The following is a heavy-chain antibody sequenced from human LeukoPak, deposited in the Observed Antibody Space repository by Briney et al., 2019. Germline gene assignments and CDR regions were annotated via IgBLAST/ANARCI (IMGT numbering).Heavy chain of an antibody. CDR3: ARVRTSDSYDSSGYFDAFDI. CDR1: GYSISSGYY. J-gene: IGHJ3*02. CDR2: IYHSGST. V-gene: IGHV4-38-2*02. Sequence: SETLSLTCTVSGYSISSGYYWGWIRQPPGKGLEWIGSIYHSGSTYYNPSLKSRVTISVDTSKNQFSLKLSSVTAADTAVYYCARVRTSDSYDSSGYFDAFDIWGQGTMVTVSS. D-gene: IGHD3-22*01.